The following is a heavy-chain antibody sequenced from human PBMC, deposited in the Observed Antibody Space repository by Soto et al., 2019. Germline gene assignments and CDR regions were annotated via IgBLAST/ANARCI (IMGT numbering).Heavy chain of an antibody. J-gene: IGHJ5*01. D-gene: IGHD3-10*02. CDR1: GGSISSYY. V-gene: IGHV4-59*01. CDR2: IFYSGST. Sequence: QVQLQESGPGLVKPSETLSLTCTVSGGSISSYYWSWIRQPPGKGLEWIGFIFYSGSTSYNPSPKSRVTISMDTSAYQFSLKLNSVTAADTAVYYCASMIGDPVLSFDSWGQGTLVAVSS. CDR3: ASMIGDPVLSFDS.